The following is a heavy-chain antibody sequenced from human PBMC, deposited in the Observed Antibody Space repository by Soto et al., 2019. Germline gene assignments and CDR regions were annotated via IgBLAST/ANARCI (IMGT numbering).Heavy chain of an antibody. J-gene: IGHJ6*02. CDR1: GGTFSSYA. V-gene: IGHV1-69*13. CDR3: ARPSFYDILAGYLTYYYYGMDV. CDR2: IIPIFGTA. D-gene: IGHD3-9*01. Sequence: GAPVKVSCKASGGTFSSYAISWVRQAPGQGVEWMGGIIPIFGTANYAQKFQGRVTITEEESTSTAYKELSSLRSEDTAVYYCARPSFYDILAGYLTYYYYGMDVWGQGTTVTVSS.